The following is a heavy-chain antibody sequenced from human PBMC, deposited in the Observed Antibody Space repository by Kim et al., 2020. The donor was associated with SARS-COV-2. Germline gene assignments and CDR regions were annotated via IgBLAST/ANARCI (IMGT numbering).Heavy chain of an antibody. J-gene: IGHJ4*02. CDR2: LSSSRTYI. Sequence: GGSLRLSCAASGFTFSNYSMNWVRQAPGRGLEWVSSLSSSRTYIYYADSVKGRFTISRDNAKNSLYLQMNSLRDEDTAVYYCARGRPGRRTGLDYWGQG. D-gene: IGHD1-1*01. V-gene: IGHV3-21*01. CDR3: ARGRPGRRTGLDY. CDR1: GFTFSNYS.